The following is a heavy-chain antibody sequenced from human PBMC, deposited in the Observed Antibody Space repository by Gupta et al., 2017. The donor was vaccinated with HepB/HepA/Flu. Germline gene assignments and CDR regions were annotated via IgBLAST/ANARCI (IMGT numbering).Heavy chain of an antibody. CDR2: MPYYGSKK. D-gene: IGHD3-9*01. CDR1: GFNFNSYA. Sequence: QVQLVESGGGVVQPGRSLRLSCAASGFNFNSYAMHWVRQAPGKGLEWVAVMPYYGSKKYHADSVKGRFTISRDNSKNTLYLQMDSLRPEDTAVYYCARDKYDIWTGSAFDMWGPGTMVTVSS. CDR3: ARDKYDIWTGSAFDM. V-gene: IGHV3-30*04. J-gene: IGHJ3*02.